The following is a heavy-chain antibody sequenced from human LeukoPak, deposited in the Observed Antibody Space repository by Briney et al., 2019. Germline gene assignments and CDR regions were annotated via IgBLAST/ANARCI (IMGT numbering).Heavy chain of an antibody. Sequence: GGSLRLSCAASGFTLSDHYMDWVRQAPGKGLEWVSVIYSGGSTYYADSVKGRFTISRDNSKNTLYLQMNSLRAEDTALYYCVRGVEQTFDIWGQGTMVIVSS. CDR3: VRGVEQTFDI. CDR1: GFTLSDHY. D-gene: IGHD1/OR15-1a*01. J-gene: IGHJ3*02. V-gene: IGHV3-66*01. CDR2: IYSGGST.